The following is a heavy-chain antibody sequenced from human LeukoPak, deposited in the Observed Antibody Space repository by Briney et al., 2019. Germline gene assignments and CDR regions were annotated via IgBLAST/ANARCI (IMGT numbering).Heavy chain of an antibody. CDR2: ISPYNGNT. J-gene: IGHJ4*02. CDR1: GYTFTGYG. V-gene: IGHV1-18*04. CDR3: ARDLDSGGTTFRALNY. Sequence: GASVKVSCKASGYTFTGYGIIWVRQAPGQGRERMGWISPYNGNTNYAQKFQGRVTMTTDTSTTTTYMELRSLRSDDTAVYYCARDLDSGGTTFRALNYWGQGTLVTVSS. D-gene: IGHD1-14*01.